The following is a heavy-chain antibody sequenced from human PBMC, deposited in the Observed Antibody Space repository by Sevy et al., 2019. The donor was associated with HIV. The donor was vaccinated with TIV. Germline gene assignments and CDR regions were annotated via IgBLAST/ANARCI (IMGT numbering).Heavy chain of an antibody. D-gene: IGHD5-18*01. J-gene: IGHJ6*02. V-gene: IGHV3-20*04. CDR2: INWNGGST. CDR3: ARHGYGYGYHALLDYYYGMDV. CDR1: GFTFDDYG. Sequence: GGSLRLSCAASGFTFDDYGMSWVRQAPGKWLEWVSGINWNGGSTGYADSVKGRFTISRDNAKNSLYLQVNSMRAEDTALYYCARHGYGYGYHALLDYYYGMDVWGQGTTVTVSS.